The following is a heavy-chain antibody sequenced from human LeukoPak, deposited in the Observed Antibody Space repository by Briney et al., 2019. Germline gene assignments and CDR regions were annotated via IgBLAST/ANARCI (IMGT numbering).Heavy chain of an antibody. J-gene: IGHJ4*02. CDR1: GFTFSSYS. V-gene: IGHV3-21*01. CDR2: ISGSSSYI. CDR3: ARALGTYCSGGSCYFVY. Sequence: GGSLRLSCAASGFTFSSYSMNWVRQAPGKGLEWVSSISGSSSYIYYADSVKGRFTISRDNAKNSLYLQMNSLRAEDTAVYYCARALGTYCSGGSCYFVYWGQGTLVTVSS. D-gene: IGHD2-15*01.